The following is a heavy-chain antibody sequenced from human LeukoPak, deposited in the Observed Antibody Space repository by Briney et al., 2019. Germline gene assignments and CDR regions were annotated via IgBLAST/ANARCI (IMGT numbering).Heavy chain of an antibody. Sequence: GESLKISCKGSGYSFTSYWIGWVRQMPGKGLEWMGIIYPGDSDTRYSPSFQGQVTISADKSISTAYLQWSSLNASDTAMYYCARYEHHYSSCWYGDHWGQGTVVTVSS. V-gene: IGHV5-51*01. J-gene: IGHJ4*02. D-gene: IGHD6-13*01. CDR3: ARYEHHYSSCWYGDH. CDR1: GYSFTSYW. CDR2: IYPGDSDT.